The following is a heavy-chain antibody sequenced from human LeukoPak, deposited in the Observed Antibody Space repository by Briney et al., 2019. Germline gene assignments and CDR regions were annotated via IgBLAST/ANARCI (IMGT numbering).Heavy chain of an antibody. V-gene: IGHV1-69*01. D-gene: IGHD3-22*01. J-gene: IGHJ4*02. CDR3: AVGSSGPSIFDY. Sequence: SVKVSCKASGGTFSSYAISWVRQAPGQGLEWTGGIIPIFGTANYAQKFQGRVTITADESTSTAYMELSSLRSEDTAVYYCAVGSSGPSIFDYWGQGTLVTVSS. CDR2: IIPIFGTA. CDR1: GGTFSSYA.